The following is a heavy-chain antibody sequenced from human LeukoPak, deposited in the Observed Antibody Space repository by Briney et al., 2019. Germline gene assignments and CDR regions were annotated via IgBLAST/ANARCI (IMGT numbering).Heavy chain of an antibody. Sequence: PGGSLRLSCAASGFTFSNSAMSWVRQAPGKGLEWVSTPSGSGITTYYADSVKGRFTISRDNAKNSLYLQMNSLRAEDTAVYYCGRDFGLTGTKRSFDIWGQGTMVTVSS. CDR3: GRDFGLTGTKRSFDI. D-gene: IGHD1-7*01. CDR2: PSGSGITT. J-gene: IGHJ3*02. CDR1: GFTFSNSA. V-gene: IGHV3-11*01.